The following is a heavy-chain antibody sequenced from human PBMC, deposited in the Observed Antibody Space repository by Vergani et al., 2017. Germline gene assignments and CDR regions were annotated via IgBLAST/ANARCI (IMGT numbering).Heavy chain of an antibody. V-gene: IGHV3-30*01. CDR3: ARKGTIVFDY. J-gene: IGHJ4*02. CDR1: GFTFSTYA. D-gene: IGHD3-22*01. CDR2: ISYDGSNK. Sequence: QVQLVESGGGVVQPGGSLRLSCAASGFTFSTYAMHWVRQAPGKGLEWVAVISYDGSNKYYADSVKGRFTISRDNSKNTLYLQMNSLRAEDTAVYYCARKGTIVFDYWGQGTLVTVSS.